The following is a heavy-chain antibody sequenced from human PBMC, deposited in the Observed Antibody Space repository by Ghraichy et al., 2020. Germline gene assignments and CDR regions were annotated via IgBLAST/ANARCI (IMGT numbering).Heavy chain of an antibody. D-gene: IGHD1-1*01. CDR2: ISSTSAYI. CDR3: ARGRANSPVGKFPMDV. Sequence: GGSLRLSCAASGFAFSTYSINWVRQSPGKGLEWVSSISSTSAYIYYADSLRGRFTTSRDNAKNSLYLQMDSLRGEDTAVYYCARGRANSPVGKFPMDVWGPGTTVTVSS. V-gene: IGHV3-21*01. J-gene: IGHJ6*02. CDR1: GFAFSTYS.